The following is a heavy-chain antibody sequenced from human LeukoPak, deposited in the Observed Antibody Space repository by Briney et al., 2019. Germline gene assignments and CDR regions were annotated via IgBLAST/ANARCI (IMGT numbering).Heavy chain of an antibody. CDR1: GYTLSSYG. Sequence: AASVKVSCKASGYTLSSYGISWVRQAPGQGLGWVGWISAYNGNTNYAQKLQGRFNMTTDTSTSTAYMELRSLRSDDTAVYYCARLPYCSSTSCRSEFNWFDPWGQGTLVTVSS. J-gene: IGHJ5*02. D-gene: IGHD2-2*01. CDR2: ISAYNGNT. V-gene: IGHV1-18*01. CDR3: ARLPYCSSTSCRSEFNWFDP.